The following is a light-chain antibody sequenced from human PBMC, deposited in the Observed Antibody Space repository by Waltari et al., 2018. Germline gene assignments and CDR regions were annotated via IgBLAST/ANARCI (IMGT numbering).Light chain of an antibody. CDR1: RRDFGRYDF. J-gene: IGLJ3*02. CDR2: EDS. V-gene: IGLV2-23*01. CDR3: CSYADSRTWV. Sequence: QSALTQPAPVPGSPGQSIPISSLGSRRDFGRYDFVSWYQHHPDKAPQVIIFEDSKRPSGVSNRFSGSKSGNTASLTISGLQAEDEADYYCCSYADSRTWVFGGGTKLTVL.